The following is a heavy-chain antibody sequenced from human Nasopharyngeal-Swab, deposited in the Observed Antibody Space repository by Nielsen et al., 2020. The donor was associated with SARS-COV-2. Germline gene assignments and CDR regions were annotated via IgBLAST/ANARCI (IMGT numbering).Heavy chain of an antibody. Sequence: GESLKISCAASGFTFSSYAMSWVRQAPGKGLEWVSAISGSGGSTYYADSVKGRFTISRDNSKNTLYLQMNSLRAEDTAVYYCAKGRYTMSYYYMDVWGKGTTVTVSS. V-gene: IGHV3-23*01. CDR2: ISGSGGST. D-gene: IGHD3-22*01. J-gene: IGHJ6*03. CDR1: GFTFSSYA. CDR3: AKGRYTMSYYYMDV.